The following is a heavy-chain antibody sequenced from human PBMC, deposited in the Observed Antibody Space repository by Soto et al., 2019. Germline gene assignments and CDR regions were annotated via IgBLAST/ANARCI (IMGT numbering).Heavy chain of an antibody. J-gene: IGHJ5*02. CDR2: IYYSGST. D-gene: IGHD6-13*01. Sequence: PSETLSLTCTVSGGSISSYYWSWIRQPLGKGLEWIGYIYYSGSTNYNPSLKSRVTISVDTSKNQFSLKLSSVTAADTAVYYCARRSIAAADINWFDPWGQGTLVTVSS. CDR3: ARRSIAAADINWFDP. V-gene: IGHV4-59*08. CDR1: GGSISSYY.